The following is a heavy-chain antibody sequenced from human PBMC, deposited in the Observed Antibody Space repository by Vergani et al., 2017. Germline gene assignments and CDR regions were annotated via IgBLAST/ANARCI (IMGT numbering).Heavy chain of an antibody. CDR3: AKLPPPHTYYYDSSGYYYEGY. V-gene: IGHV3-23*01. Sequence: EVQLLESGGGLVQPGGSLRLSCAASGFTFSSYAMSWVRQAPGTGLEWVSAISGRGGSTYYADSVKGRFTISRDNSKTTLYLQMNSLRAEDTAVYYCAKLPPPHTYYYDSSGYYYEGYWGQGTLVTVSS. D-gene: IGHD3-22*01. CDR1: GFTFSSYA. J-gene: IGHJ4*02. CDR2: ISGRGGST.